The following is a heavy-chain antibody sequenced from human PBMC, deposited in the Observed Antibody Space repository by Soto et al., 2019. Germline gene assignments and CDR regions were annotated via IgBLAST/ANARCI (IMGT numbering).Heavy chain of an antibody. CDR3: ARDQAGTTGWFDT. Sequence: SETLSLTCAVSGGSISSGGYSWSWIRQPPGKGLEWIGYIYHSGSTCYNPSLKSRVTISVDRSKNQFSLKLSSVTAADTAVYYCARDQAGTTGWFDTWGQGTLVTVSS. CDR2: IYHSGST. V-gene: IGHV4-30-2*01. J-gene: IGHJ5*02. CDR1: GGSISSGGYS. D-gene: IGHD4-17*01.